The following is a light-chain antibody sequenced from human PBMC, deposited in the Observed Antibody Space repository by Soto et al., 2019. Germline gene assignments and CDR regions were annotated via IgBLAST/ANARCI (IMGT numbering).Light chain of an antibody. CDR1: QGISSN. CDR2: DTS. J-gene: IGKJ5*01. V-gene: IGKV3-11*01. CDR3: QQRTNRPPIT. Sequence: EIVMTQSPATLSVSPGERATLSCRASQGISSNLAWYQQRPGQAPRLLIFDTSNRATDIPARFSGSGSGTDFTLTISGLEPEDFAVYYCQQRTNRPPITFGQGTRLEIK.